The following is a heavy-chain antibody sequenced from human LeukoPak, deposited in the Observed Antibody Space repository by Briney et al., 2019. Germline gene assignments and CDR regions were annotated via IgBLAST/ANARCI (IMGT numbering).Heavy chain of an antibody. D-gene: IGHD3-10*01. CDR2: ISGGGGST. CDR3: AKEISGLRRGYFDY. J-gene: IGHJ4*02. CDR1: GFTFSSYW. V-gene: IGHV3-23*01. Sequence: GRSLRLSCAASGFTFSSYWMHWVRQAPGKGLEWVSAISGGGGSTYYADSVKGRFTISRDSSKNTLYLQMSSLRAEDTAAYYCAKEISGLRRGYFDYWGQGTLVTVSA.